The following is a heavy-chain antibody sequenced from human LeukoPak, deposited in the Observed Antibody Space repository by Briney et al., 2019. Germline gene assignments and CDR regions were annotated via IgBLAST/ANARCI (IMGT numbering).Heavy chain of an antibody. CDR2: MNPNSGNT. CDR3: ARDRGTYYYDSSGYDFDY. V-gene: IGHV1-8*01. Sequence: ASVKVSCKASGYTFTSYDINWVRQATGQGLEWMGWMNPNSGNTGYAQKFQGRVTMTRNTSISTAYMELSSLRSEDTVVYYCARDRGTYYYDSSGYDFDYWGQGTLVTVSS. CDR1: GYTFTSYD. D-gene: IGHD3-22*01. J-gene: IGHJ4*02.